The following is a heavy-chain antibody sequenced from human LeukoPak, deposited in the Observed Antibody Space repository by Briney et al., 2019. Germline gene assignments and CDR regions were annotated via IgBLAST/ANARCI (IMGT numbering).Heavy chain of an antibody. V-gene: IGHV4-61*02. CDR3: ASSYRSGSYYFDY. Sequence: PSQTLSLTCTVSGGSISSGSYYWSWIRQPAGKGLEWIGRIYTSGSTNYNPSLKSRVTISVDTSKNQFSLKLSSVTAADTAVYYCASSYRSGSYYFDYWGQGTLVTVSS. J-gene: IGHJ4*02. D-gene: IGHD6-19*01. CDR1: GGSISSGSYY. CDR2: IYTSGST.